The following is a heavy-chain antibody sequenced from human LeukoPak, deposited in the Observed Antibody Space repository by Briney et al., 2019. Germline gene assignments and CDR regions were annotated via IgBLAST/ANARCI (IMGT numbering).Heavy chain of an antibody. Sequence: PGRSLRLSCTASGFTFGDYAMSWVRQAPGKGLEWVGFIRSKAYGGTTEYAASVKGRFTISRDDSKSIAYLQMNSLKTEDTAVYYCTRYKRGYSYGYFDYWGQGTLVTVSS. CDR1: GFTFGDYA. J-gene: IGHJ4*02. CDR2: IRSKAYGGTT. V-gene: IGHV3-49*04. CDR3: TRYKRGYSYGYFDY. D-gene: IGHD5-18*01.